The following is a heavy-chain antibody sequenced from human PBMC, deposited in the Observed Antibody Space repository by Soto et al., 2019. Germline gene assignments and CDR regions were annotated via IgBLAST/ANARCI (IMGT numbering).Heavy chain of an antibody. V-gene: IGHV3-7*01. D-gene: IGHD2-21*01. J-gene: IGHJ6*04. CDR2: INKDGSEK. CDR3: VREIASRL. Sequence: EVQVVESGGGLVQPGGSLRLACAASGFTFTSYWMTWVRQAPGRGLEWVANINKDGSEKSYVDSVKGRFTTSRDNAKSSLYLQMNSLRADDTAVYYCVREIASRLWGKGTTVIVSS. CDR1: GFTFTSYW.